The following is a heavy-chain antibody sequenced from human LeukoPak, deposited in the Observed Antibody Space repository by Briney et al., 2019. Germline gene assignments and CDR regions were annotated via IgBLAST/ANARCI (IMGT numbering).Heavy chain of an antibody. J-gene: IGHJ5*02. CDR1: GGSISSYY. CDR3: ARQGSGWLNWFDP. V-gene: IGHV4-59*08. Sequence: PSETLSLTCTVSGGSISSYYWSWIRQPPGKGLEWIGYIYYSGSTNYNPSLKSRVTISVDTSKNQFSLKLSSVTAADTAVYYRARQGSGWLNWFDPWGQGTLVTVSS. D-gene: IGHD6-19*01. CDR2: IYYSGST.